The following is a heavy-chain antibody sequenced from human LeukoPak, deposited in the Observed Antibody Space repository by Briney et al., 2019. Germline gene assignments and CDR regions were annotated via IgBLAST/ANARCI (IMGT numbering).Heavy chain of an antibody. J-gene: IGHJ4*02. CDR1: GFTFSSYE. CDR3: ARGGSLGY. V-gene: IGHV3-48*03. Sequence: GGSLSLSCAASGFTFSSYEMNWVRQAPGKGLEWVSKISSSGSAIYYADSVKGRFTISRDNAKSTLYLQMNSLRAGDTAVYYCARGGSLGYWGQGTLVTVSS. D-gene: IGHD6-19*01. CDR2: ISSSGSAI.